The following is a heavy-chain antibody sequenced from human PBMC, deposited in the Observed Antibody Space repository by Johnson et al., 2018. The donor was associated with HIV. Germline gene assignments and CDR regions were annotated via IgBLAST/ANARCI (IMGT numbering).Heavy chain of an antibody. CDR1: GFTFDDYA. D-gene: IGHD6-13*01. CDR3: AKGRKGSSSWLRSGVAFDI. J-gene: IGHJ3*02. CDR2: ISWNSGII. V-gene: IGHV3-9*01. Sequence: VQLVESGGGLVQPGRSLRLSCAASGFTFDDYAMHWVRQAPGKGLEWVSGISWNSGIIGYADSVKGRFTITRDNAKNSLYLQMNSLRAEDTALYYCAKGRKGSSSWLRSGVAFDIWGQGTMVTVSS.